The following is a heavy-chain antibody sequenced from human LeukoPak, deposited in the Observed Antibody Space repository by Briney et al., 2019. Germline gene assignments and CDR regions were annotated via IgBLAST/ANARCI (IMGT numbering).Heavy chain of an antibody. J-gene: IGHJ4*02. Sequence: GGSLRLSCAASGFTFTYYYMSWVRQAPGKGLEWVSAISGSGGSTYYADSVKGRFTISRDNSKNTLYLQMNSLRAEDTAVYYCAKDLVWFDYWGQGTLVTVSS. CDR2: ISGSGGST. V-gene: IGHV3-23*01. CDR3: AKDLVWFDY. D-gene: IGHD1-14*01. CDR1: GFTFTYYY.